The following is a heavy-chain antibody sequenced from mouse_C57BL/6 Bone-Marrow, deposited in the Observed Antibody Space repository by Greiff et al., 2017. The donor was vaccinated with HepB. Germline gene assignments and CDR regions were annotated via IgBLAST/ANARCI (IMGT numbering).Heavy chain of an antibody. CDR1: GFSLTSYG. CDR3: ARHPNCDGNYFGC. J-gene: IGHJ2*01. V-gene: IGHV2-2*01. Sequence: QVQLQQSGPGLVQPSPRLSITCTVSGFSLTSYGVHWVRQSPGKGLEWLGVIWSGGSTDYNAAFISRLSISKDNSKSQVFFKMNSLQADDTDIYYCARHPNCDGNYFGCSCHGTTRTVSS. CDR2: IWSGGST. D-gene: IGHD4-1*01.